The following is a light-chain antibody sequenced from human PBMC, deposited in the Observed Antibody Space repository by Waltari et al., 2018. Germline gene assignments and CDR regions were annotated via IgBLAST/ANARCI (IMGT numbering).Light chain of an antibody. CDR2: DAS. CDR3: LQRSSWPWT. V-gene: IGKV3-11*01. CDR1: QSVSSY. Sequence: EIVLTQSPATLSLSPGERATLSCRSSQSVSSYLAWYQQKVGQAPRLLIYDASNRATGIPARFSGSGSGTDFTFTISNLEPEDFAVYYCLQRSSWPWTFGQGTKVEIK. J-gene: IGKJ1*01.